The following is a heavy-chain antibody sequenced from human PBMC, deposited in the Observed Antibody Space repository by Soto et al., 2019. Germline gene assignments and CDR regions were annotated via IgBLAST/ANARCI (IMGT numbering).Heavy chain of an antibody. CDR3: ARDRGVDNWKRTPLFDP. V-gene: IGHV1-2*02. CDR1: GYTFTGYY. CDR2: INPNSGGT. D-gene: IGHD1-20*01. Sequence: ASVKVSCKASGYTFTGYYMHWVRQAPGQGLEWMGWINPNSGGTNYAQKFQGRVTMTRDTSISTAYMELSRLRSDDTAVYYCARDRGVDNWKRTPLFDPWGQGTLVTVSS. J-gene: IGHJ5*02.